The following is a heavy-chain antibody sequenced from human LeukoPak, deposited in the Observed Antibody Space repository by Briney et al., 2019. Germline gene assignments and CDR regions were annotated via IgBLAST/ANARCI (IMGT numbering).Heavy chain of an antibody. D-gene: IGHD3-10*01. J-gene: IGHJ5*02. V-gene: IGHV1-18*01. CDR2: ISAYNGNT. CDR3: ARDLGILWFGEFPTNWFDP. Sequence: ASVKVFCKASGYTFTSYGISWVRQAPGQGLEWMGWISAYNGNTNYAQKLQGRVTMTTDTSTSTAYMELRSLRSDDTAVYYCARDLGILWFGEFPTNWFDPWGQGTLVTVSS. CDR1: GYTFTSYG.